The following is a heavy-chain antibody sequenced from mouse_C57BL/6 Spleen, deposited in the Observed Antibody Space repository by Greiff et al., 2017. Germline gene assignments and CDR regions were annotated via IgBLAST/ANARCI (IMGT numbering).Heavy chain of an antibody. CDR3: ARSLTTVVATYWYFDV. CDR1: GYTFTSYW. V-gene: IGHV1-72*01. CDR2: IAPNSGGT. D-gene: IGHD1-1*01. J-gene: IGHJ1*03. Sequence: QVQLQQPGAELVKPGASVKLSCKASGYTFTSYWMHWVKQRPGRGLGWIGRIAPNSGGTKYNEKFKSKATLTVEKPYSTAYMQRSGLTSEDSAVYYCARSLTTVVATYWYFDVWGTGTTVTVSS.